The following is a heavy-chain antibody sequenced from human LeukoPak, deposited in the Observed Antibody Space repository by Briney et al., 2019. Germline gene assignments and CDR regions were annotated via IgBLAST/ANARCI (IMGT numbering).Heavy chain of an antibody. V-gene: IGHV4-61*02. Sequence: PSETLSLTCTVSGGSISSGSYYWSWIRQPAGKGLEWIVRIYTSGSTYYNPSLKSRVTISVDTSKNQFSLKLSSVTAADTAVYYCARQDYDILTGYSDYFDYWGQGTLVTVSS. J-gene: IGHJ4*02. CDR1: GGSISSGSYY. CDR2: IYTSGST. D-gene: IGHD3-9*01. CDR3: ARQDYDILTGYSDYFDY.